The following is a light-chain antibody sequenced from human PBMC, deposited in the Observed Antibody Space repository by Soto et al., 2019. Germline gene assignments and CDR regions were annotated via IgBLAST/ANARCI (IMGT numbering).Light chain of an antibody. Sequence: EIVLTQSPATLSLSPGERATLSRRASQSVTNYLAWYQQKPGQAPRLLIYDASNRATGIPARFSGSGSGTDFTLTITSLEPEDFAVYYCQQRYNWPPYTFGQGTKVDIK. V-gene: IGKV3-11*01. J-gene: IGKJ2*01. CDR1: QSVTNY. CDR3: QQRYNWPPYT. CDR2: DAS.